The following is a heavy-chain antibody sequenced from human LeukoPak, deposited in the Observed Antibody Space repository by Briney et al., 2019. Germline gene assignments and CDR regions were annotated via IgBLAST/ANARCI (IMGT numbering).Heavy chain of an antibody. D-gene: IGHD3-16*02. CDR2: IYYSGST. J-gene: IGHJ4*02. Sequence: TXSXXCXVSGGSVXSGSYYWSWIRQPXGKGLEWIGYIYYSGSTNYNPSLKSRVTISVDTSKNQFSLKLSSVTAADTAVYYCARGYDYVWGSYRYSLDYWGQGTLVTVSS. V-gene: IGHV4-61*01. CDR3: ARGYDYVWGSYRYSLDY. CDR1: GGSVXSGSYY.